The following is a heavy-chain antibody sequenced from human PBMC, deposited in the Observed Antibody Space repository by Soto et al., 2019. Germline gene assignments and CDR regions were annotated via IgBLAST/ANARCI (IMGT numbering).Heavy chain of an antibody. CDR1: GGTFSSYT. CDR2: IIPILGIA. J-gene: IGHJ4*02. CDR3: ATNFRNGSYYFDY. Sequence: QVQLVQSGAEVKKPGSSVKVSCKASGGTFSSYTISWVRQAPGQGLEWMGRIIPILGIANYAQKFQGRVTITAEKSTSTAYMELSSLRSEDTAVYYCATNFRNGSYYFDYWGQGTLVTVSS. D-gene: IGHD2-8*01. V-gene: IGHV1-69*02.